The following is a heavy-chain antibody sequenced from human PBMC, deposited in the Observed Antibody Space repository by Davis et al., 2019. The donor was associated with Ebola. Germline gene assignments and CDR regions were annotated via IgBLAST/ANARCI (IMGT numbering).Heavy chain of an antibody. Sequence: PGGSLRLSCAASGFTFSSYAMSWVRQAPGKGLEWVSAISGSGGSTYYADSVKGRFTISRDNSKNTLYLQMNSLRAEDTAVYYCAKVGGSGDTMVQGVQHYWYFDLWGRGTLVTVSS. CDR1: GFTFSSYA. V-gene: IGHV3-23*01. D-gene: IGHD3-10*01. CDR3: AKVGGSGDTMVQGVQHYWYFDL. J-gene: IGHJ2*01. CDR2: ISGSGGST.